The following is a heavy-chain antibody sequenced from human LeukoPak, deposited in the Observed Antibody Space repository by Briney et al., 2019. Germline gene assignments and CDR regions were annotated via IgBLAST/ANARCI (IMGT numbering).Heavy chain of an antibody. CDR1: EVTFRNYA. J-gene: IGHJ4*02. V-gene: IGHV3-30-3*01. CDR3: VVIRGGY. Sequence: GGSLRLSCAASEVTFRNYAVHWVRQAPGKGLQWVAVISYDGNTIHYADSVKGRFIISRDTSKNTLYLQMNSLRAEDTAVYYCVVIRGGYWGQGALVTVSS. CDR2: ISYDGNTI. D-gene: IGHD3-16*01.